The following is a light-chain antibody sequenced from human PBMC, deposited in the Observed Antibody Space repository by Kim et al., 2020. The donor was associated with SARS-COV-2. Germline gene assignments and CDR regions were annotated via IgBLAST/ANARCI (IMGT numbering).Light chain of an antibody. CDR2: QDE. CDR1: KLGNKY. Sequence: SPGQAASINYSGHKLGNKYASWYQQKPGQSPVLVIYQDEKRPSGIPERFSGSNSGNSATLTISGTQAMDEADYFCLAWDSSSGSYVFGPGTKVTVL. CDR3: LAWDSSSGSYV. J-gene: IGLJ1*01. V-gene: IGLV3-1*01.